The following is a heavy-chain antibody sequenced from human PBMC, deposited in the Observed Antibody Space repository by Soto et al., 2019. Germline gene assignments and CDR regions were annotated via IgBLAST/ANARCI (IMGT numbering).Heavy chain of an antibody. CDR2: TSYDENYK. D-gene: IGHD2-15*01. V-gene: IGHV3-30*04. J-gene: IGHJ4*02. Sequence: QVQLVESGGGVVQPGRSLRLSCAASGFTFSGYAMHWVRQAPGKGMACVAATSYDENYKYYSDSVKGRFTISRDNSKNTLFLQMNSLRTEDTAVYYCARQGGSSGIWYFDYWGQGSLVTVSS. CDR1: GFTFSGYA. CDR3: ARQGGSSGIWYFDY.